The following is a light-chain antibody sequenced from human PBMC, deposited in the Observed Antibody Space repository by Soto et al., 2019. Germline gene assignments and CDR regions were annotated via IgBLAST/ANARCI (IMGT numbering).Light chain of an antibody. J-gene: IGKJ1*01. CDR1: QDIRND. CDR2: AAF. V-gene: IGKV1-6*01. Sequence: AIQMTQSPSSLSASVGDRVTITCRASQDIRNDLAWYQQKPGQAPHLLIFAAFNLQSGVPSRLSGGGSGTHFTLTISSLQPDDFATYYCLQYYNFSWTFGQGTKVDIK. CDR3: LQYYNFSWT.